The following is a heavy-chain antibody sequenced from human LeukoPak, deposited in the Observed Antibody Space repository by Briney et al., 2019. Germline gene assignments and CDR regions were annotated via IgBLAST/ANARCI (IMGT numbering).Heavy chain of an antibody. CDR2: IYYSGST. D-gene: IGHD6-13*01. Sequence: GSLRLSCAASGLTVSTNYMTWIRQPPGKGLEWIGSIYYSGSTYYNPSLKSRVTISVDTSKNQFSLKLSSVTAADTAVYYCARHKHIAAAGSPFDYWGQGTLVTVSS. V-gene: IGHV4-39*01. CDR1: GLTVSTNY. CDR3: ARHKHIAAAGSPFDY. J-gene: IGHJ4*02.